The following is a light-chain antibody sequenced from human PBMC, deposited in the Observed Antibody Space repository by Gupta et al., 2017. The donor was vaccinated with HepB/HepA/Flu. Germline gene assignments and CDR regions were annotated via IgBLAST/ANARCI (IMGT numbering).Light chain of an antibody. CDR1: QTVTNNY. V-gene: IGKV3-20*01. J-gene: IGKJ1*01. CDR2: GAF. CDR3: QQCAHSPRT. Sequence: EIVLTQSPGTLSLSPGERATLSCRASQTVTNNYLAWYQQKPGQAPRLLIYGAFIRATGIPDRISGSGSGTDFTLTISRLEPEDFAVYYCQQCAHSPRTFGQGTKVEIK.